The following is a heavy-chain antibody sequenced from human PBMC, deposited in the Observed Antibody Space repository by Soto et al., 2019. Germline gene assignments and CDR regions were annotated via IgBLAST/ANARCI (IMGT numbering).Heavy chain of an antibody. D-gene: IGHD2-21*01. CDR3: ARRIPFGYGMDA. J-gene: IGHJ6*01. Sequence: EVQLVESGGGLVQPGGSLRLSCAASGFTFSSYAMHWVRQAPGKGLEYVSAITSNGGHTDYASSVKGRFTISRDNSKNTLYLQMGSLRVEDMAVYYCARRIPFGYGMDAW. CDR2: ITSNGGHT. CDR1: GFTFSSYA. V-gene: IGHV3-64*01.